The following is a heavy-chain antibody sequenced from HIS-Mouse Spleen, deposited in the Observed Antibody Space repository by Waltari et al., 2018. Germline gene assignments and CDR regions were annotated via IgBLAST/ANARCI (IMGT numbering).Heavy chain of an antibody. D-gene: IGHD2-15*01. CDR2: ISYDGSNK. CDR1: GFTFSSYA. Sequence: QVQLVESGGGVVQPGRSLRLSCAASGFTFSSYAMHWVRQAPGKGLEWAAVISYDGSNKYYADSVKGRFTISRDNSKNTLYLQMNSLRAEDTAVYYCARERENLGKKSTHRWFDPWGQGTLVTVSS. J-gene: IGHJ5*02. CDR3: ARERENLGKKSTHRWFDP. V-gene: IGHV3-30*04.